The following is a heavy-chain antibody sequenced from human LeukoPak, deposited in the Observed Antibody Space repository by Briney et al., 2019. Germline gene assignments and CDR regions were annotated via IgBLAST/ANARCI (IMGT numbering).Heavy chain of an antibody. CDR2: INPNSGGT. V-gene: IGHV1-2*04. D-gene: IGHD2-15*01. J-gene: IGHJ6*02. CDR1: GYTFTGYY. Sequence: ASVKVSCKASGYTFTGYYMHWVRQAPGQGLEWMGWINPNSGGTNYAQKFQGWVTMTRDTSISTAYMELSRLRSDDTAVYYCARGYCSGGSCYSYYYYGMEVWGQGTTVTVSS. CDR3: ARGYCSGGSCYSYYYYGMEV.